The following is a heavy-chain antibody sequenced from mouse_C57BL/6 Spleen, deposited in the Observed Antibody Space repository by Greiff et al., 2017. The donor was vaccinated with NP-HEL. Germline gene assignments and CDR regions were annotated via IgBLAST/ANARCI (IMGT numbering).Heavy chain of an antibody. J-gene: IGHJ1*03. CDR1: GFSLPSYG. D-gene: IGHD1-1*01. CDR3: AKNDPYYYGSSYVYFDV. Sequence: VTLMESGPVLVPPSQSLSITCTVSGFSLPSYGVHWVRQSPGKGLEWLGVIWRGGSTDYNAAFMSRLSTTKDNSKSQVFFKMNSLQADDTAIYYCAKNDPYYYGSSYVYFDVWGTGTTVTVSS. V-gene: IGHV2-5*01. CDR2: IWRGGST.